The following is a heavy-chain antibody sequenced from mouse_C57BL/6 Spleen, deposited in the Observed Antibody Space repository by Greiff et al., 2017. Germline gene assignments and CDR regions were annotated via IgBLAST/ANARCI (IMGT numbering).Heavy chain of an antibody. J-gene: IGHJ4*01. CDR2: INPSNGGT. V-gene: IGHV1-53*01. Sequence: VQLQQPGTELVKPGASVKLSCKASGYTFTSYWMHWVKQRPGQGLEWIGNINPSNGGTNYNEKFKSKATLTVDKSSSTAYMQLSSLTSEDSAVYYCARPPLYSNYEDYAMDYWGQGTSVTVSS. CDR1: GYTFTSYW. CDR3: ARPPLYSNYEDYAMDY. D-gene: IGHD2-5*01.